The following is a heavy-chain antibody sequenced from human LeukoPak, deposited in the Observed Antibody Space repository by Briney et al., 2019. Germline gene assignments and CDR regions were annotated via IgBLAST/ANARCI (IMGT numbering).Heavy chain of an antibody. V-gene: IGHV3-23*01. Sequence: GGSLRLSCAASGFTFSHYAMRWVRQAPGKGLEWLSEISGGGENTYHADSVKGRFTISRDNSKNTLYLQMNSLRAEDTAVYYCARLRLFDYFDYWGQGTLVTVSS. J-gene: IGHJ4*02. CDR2: ISGGGENT. CDR3: ARLRLFDYFDY. D-gene: IGHD3-10*01. CDR1: GFTFSHYA.